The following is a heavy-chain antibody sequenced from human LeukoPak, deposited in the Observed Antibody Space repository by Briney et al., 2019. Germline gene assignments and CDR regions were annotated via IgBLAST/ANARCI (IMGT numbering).Heavy chain of an antibody. D-gene: IGHD6-13*01. CDR2: ISYDGSNK. J-gene: IGHJ3*02. Sequence: SGGSLRLSCAASGFTFSSYAMHWVRQAPGKGLEWVAVISYDGSNKYYADSVKGRFTISRDNSKNTLYLQMNSLRAEDTAVYYCARGAPEGPPELARGVGAFDIWGQGTMVTVSS. CDR3: ARGAPEGPPELARGVGAFDI. V-gene: IGHV3-30-3*01. CDR1: GFTFSSYA.